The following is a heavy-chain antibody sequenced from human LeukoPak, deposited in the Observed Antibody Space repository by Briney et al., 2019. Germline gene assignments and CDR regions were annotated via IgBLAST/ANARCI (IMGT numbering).Heavy chain of an antibody. D-gene: IGHD3-10*01. CDR1: GDSVSSNSAA. V-gene: IGHV6-1*01. J-gene: IGHJ5*02. Sequence: SQTLSLTCAISGDSVSSNSAAWNWIRQSPSSGLEWLGRTYYRSKWYNDYAVYVKSRITINPDTSKNQFSLQLNSVTPEDTAVYYGARVVTMVGGVIAAIGWFDPWGQGTLVTVSS. CDR2: TYYRSKWYN. CDR3: ARVVTMVGGVIAAIGWFDP.